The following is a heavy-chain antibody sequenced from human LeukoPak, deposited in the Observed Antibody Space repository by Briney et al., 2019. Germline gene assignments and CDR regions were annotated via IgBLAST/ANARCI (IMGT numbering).Heavy chain of an antibody. D-gene: IGHD4-17*01. CDR3: AKDPRRYGDPYREAY. Sequence: PGGSLRLSCAASGFTFSSYAMSWVRQAPGKGLEGVSAINESGGSTYYADSVKGRFTISRDNSKNTLYLQMNSLRAEDTAVYYCAKDPRRYGDPYREAYWGQGTLVTVCS. V-gene: IGHV3-23*01. J-gene: IGHJ4*02. CDR2: INESGGST. CDR1: GFTFSSYA.